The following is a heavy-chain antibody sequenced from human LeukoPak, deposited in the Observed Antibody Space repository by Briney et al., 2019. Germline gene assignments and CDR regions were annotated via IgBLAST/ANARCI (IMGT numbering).Heavy chain of an antibody. Sequence: SETLSLTCTVSGGSISTGSYYWGWIRQPPGKGLEWIGSIYYSGSTYYNPSLKGRVTISVDTSKNQFSLKLSSVTAADTAVYYCARLMAAADDYWGQGTLVTVSS. J-gene: IGHJ4*02. CDR1: GGSISTGSYY. CDR3: ARLMAAADDY. V-gene: IGHV4-39*07. CDR2: IYYSGST. D-gene: IGHD6-13*01.